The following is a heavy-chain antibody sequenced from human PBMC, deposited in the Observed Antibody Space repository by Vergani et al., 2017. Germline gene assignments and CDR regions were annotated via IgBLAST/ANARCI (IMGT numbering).Heavy chain of an antibody. CDR1: GYIFKNYY. CDR2: VNFVTGAA. V-gene: IGHV1-46*02. Sequence: QVQLVQSGAEVKKPGASAKVSCTASGYIFKNYYMHWLRLAPGQGFQWMGVVNFVTGAATSPQKFEGRITMTRDTSTATFYMDLSSLKYDDTAIYYCARSIGYCTSGSCRPYYFDLWGQGTLVTVSS. CDR3: ARSIGYCTSGSCRPYYFDL. J-gene: IGHJ4*02. D-gene: IGHD2-15*01.